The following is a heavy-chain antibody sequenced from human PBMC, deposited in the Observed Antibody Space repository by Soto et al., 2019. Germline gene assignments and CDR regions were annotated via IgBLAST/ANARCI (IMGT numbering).Heavy chain of an antibody. CDR1: GFTVSSNY. Sequence: PGGSLRLSCAASGFTVSSNYMSWVRQAPGKGLEWVSVIYSGGSTYYADSVKGRFTISRDNSKNTLYLQMSSLRSEDTAVYYCARGMVHSSGWDINRNSYYFDYWGQGTLVTVSS. CDR3: ARGMVHSSGWDINRNSYYFDY. D-gene: IGHD6-19*01. J-gene: IGHJ4*02. CDR2: IYSGGST. V-gene: IGHV3-53*05.